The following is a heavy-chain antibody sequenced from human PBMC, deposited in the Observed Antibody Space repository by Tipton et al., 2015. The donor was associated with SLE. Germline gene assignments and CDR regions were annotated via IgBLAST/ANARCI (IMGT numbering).Heavy chain of an antibody. Sequence: TLSLTCTVSGGSIRSSSSFWDWIRQPPGKGLEWIGRIYTSGSTNYNPSLKSRVTMSVDTSKNQFSLKLSSVTAADTAVYYCARDRGSLGAFDIWGQGTMVTVSS. V-gene: IGHV4-39*07. CDR2: IYTSGST. J-gene: IGHJ3*02. CDR1: GGSIRSSSSF. D-gene: IGHD2-15*01. CDR3: ARDRGSLGAFDI.